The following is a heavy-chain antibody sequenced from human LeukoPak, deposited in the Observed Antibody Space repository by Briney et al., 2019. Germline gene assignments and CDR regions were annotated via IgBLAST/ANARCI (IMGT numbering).Heavy chain of an antibody. J-gene: IGHJ6*04. CDR2: IYYSGST. D-gene: IGHD1-20*01. CDR1: GGSISSSSYY. Sequence: PSETLSLTCTVSGGSISSSSYYWGWIRQPPGKGLEWIGSIYYSGSTYYNPSLKSRVTISVDTSKNQFSLKLSSVTAADTAVYYCARPTLTCGTMDVWGKGTTVTVSS. CDR3: ARPTLTCGTMDV. V-gene: IGHV4-39*01.